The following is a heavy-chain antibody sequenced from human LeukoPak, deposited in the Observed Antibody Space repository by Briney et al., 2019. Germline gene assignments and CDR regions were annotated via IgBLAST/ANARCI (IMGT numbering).Heavy chain of an antibody. CDR1: GGSFSGYY. J-gene: IGHJ4*02. V-gene: IGHV4-34*01. CDR3: ARGIQLWFQDY. D-gene: IGHD5-18*01. Sequence: SETLSLTCVVYGGSFSGYYWSWIRLPPGKGLEWIGEINHSGSTNYNPSLKSRVTISVDTSKNQFSLKLSSVTAADTAVYYCARGIQLWFQDYWGQGTLVTVSS. CDR2: INHSGST.